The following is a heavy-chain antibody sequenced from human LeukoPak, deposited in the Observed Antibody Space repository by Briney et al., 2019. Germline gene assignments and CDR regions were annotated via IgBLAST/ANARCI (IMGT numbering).Heavy chain of an antibody. J-gene: IGHJ1*01. Sequence: ASVKVSCKASGGTFSRSPLSWVRQAPGQGLEWVGAIIPLYGITNYTEKFQGRVTITTDESTNTAYMEVSSLRLEDTAVYYCARDEGSGWYTGEYFQHWGQGTLVTVSS. V-gene: IGHV1-69*05. CDR3: ARDEGSGWYTGEYFQH. CDR1: GGTFSRSP. CDR2: IIPLYGIT. D-gene: IGHD6-19*01.